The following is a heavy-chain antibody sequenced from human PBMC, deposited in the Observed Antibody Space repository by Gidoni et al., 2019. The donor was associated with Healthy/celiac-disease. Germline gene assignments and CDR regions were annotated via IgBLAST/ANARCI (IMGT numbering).Heavy chain of an antibody. Sequence: QVQLVESGGGVVQPGRSLRLSCAASGFTFSSYGMHWVRQAPGKGLEWVAVISYDGSNKYYADSVKGRFTISRDNSKNTLYLQMNSLRAEDTAVYYCARALIYYYYGMDVWGQGTTVTVSS. V-gene: IGHV3-30*03. J-gene: IGHJ6*02. CDR2: ISYDGSNK. CDR1: GFTFSSYG. CDR3: ARALIYYYYGMDV.